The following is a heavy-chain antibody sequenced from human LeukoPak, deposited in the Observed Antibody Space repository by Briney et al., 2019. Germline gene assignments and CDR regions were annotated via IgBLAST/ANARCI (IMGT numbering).Heavy chain of an antibody. CDR1: GSSISSYY. Sequence: PSETLSLTCTVTGSSISSYYWSWIRQPPGKGLEWIGYIYYSGSTNYNPSLKSRVTVSVDTSKNQFSLKLSSVTAADTAVYYCARELLGYYDSSGYYPDAFDIWGQGTMVTVSS. CDR3: ARELLGYYDSSGYYPDAFDI. J-gene: IGHJ3*02. D-gene: IGHD3-22*01. CDR2: IYYSGST. V-gene: IGHV4-59*01.